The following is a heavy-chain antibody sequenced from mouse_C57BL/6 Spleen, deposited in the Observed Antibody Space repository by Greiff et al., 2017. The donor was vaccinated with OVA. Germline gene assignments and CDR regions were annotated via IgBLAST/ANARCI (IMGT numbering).Heavy chain of an antibody. V-gene: IGHV5-17*01. CDR1: GFTFSDYG. CDR2: ISSGSSTI. D-gene: IGHD2-3*01. Sequence: DVMLVESGGGLVKPGGSLKLSCAASGFTFSDYGMHWVRQAPEKGLEWAAYISSGSSTIYYADTVKGRFTISRDNAKNTLFLQMTSLRSEDTAMYYCARNGPDGYFDYWGQGTTLTVSS. J-gene: IGHJ2*01. CDR3: ARNGPDGYFDY.